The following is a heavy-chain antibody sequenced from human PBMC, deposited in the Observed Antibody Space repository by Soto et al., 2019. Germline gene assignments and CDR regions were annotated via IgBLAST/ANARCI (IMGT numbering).Heavy chain of an antibody. Sequence: GGSLRLSCAASGFTFSSYAMSWVRQAPGKGLEWVSYISSSSSTIYYADSVKGRFTISRDNAKNSLYLQMNSLRDEDTAVYYCARDLHYYDSSGYLYGMDVWGQGTTVTVSS. CDR2: ISSSSSTI. CDR1: GFTFSSYA. D-gene: IGHD3-22*01. CDR3: ARDLHYYDSSGYLYGMDV. V-gene: IGHV3-48*02. J-gene: IGHJ6*02.